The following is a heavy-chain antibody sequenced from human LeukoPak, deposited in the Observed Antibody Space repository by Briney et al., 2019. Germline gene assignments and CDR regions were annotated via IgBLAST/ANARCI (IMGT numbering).Heavy chain of an antibody. V-gene: IGHV4-59*10. D-gene: IGHD1-26*01. CDR1: GGSFSGYY. CDR2: IYTSGST. J-gene: IGHJ3*02. CDR3: ARYIVSYPHDAFDI. Sequence: SETLSLTCAVYGGSFSGYYWSWIRQPAGKGLEWIGRIYTSGSTNYNPSLKSRVTMSVDTSKNQFSLKLSSVTAADTAFYYCARYIVSYPHDAFDIWGQGTMVTVSS.